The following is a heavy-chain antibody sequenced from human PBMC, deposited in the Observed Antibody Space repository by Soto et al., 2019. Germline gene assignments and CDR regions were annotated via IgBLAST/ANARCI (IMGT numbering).Heavy chain of an antibody. V-gene: IGHV3-33*01. CDR3: ARDYPCSGGSCYSGWFDP. J-gene: IGHJ5*02. CDR2: IWYDGSNK. CDR1: GFTFSSYG. D-gene: IGHD2-15*01. Sequence: QVQLVESGGGVVQPGRSLRLSCAASGFTFSSYGMHWVRQAPGKGLEWVAVIWYDGSNKYYADSVKGRFTISRDKSKNTLYLQMNSLRAEDTAVYYCARDYPCSGGSCYSGWFDPWGQGTLVTVSS.